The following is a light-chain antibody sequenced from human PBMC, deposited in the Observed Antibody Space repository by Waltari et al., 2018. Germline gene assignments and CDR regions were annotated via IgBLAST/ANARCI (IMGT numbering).Light chain of an antibody. J-gene: IGKJ4*01. CDR3: HQYYSSLLT. V-gene: IGKV4-1*01. CDR1: QSILSSSNNKKY. Sequence: DIVMTQSPDSLAVSLGERATINCKSSQSILSSSNNKKYLAWFQQKPGQPPRLLIYWASTRESGVPDLFSGSGSGADFTLTINNVQAEDVALYYCHQYYSSLLTFGGGTKVEIK. CDR2: WAS.